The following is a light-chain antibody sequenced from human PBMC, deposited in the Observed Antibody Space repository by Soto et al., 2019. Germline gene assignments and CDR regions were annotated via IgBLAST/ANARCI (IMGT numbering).Light chain of an antibody. CDR2: LNSDGSH. CDR3: QTWGTGIRV. J-gene: IGLJ2*01. Sequence: QSVLTQSPSASASLGASVKLTCTLSSGHSSYAIAWHQQQPEKGPRYLMKLNSDGSHSKGDVLPDRFSGSSSGAARYLTISSRQYEEEADYCCQTWGTGIRVFGGGTKLTVL. V-gene: IGLV4-69*01. CDR1: SGHSSYA.